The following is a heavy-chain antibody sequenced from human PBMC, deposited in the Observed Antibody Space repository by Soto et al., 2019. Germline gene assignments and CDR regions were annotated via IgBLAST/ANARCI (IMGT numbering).Heavy chain of an antibody. Sequence: XXTLSLTFTVSGGSISSYYWRWVPQPPGKRLEWIGYISYSGSTNYNPSLKSRVTISIDTSKNQFSLKLSSVTAADTAVYYCAREQFSGGHYFFDFWGQGALVTVSS. D-gene: IGHD2-15*01. CDR2: ISYSGST. CDR3: AREQFSGGHYFFDF. CDR1: GGSISSYY. V-gene: IGHV4-59*01. J-gene: IGHJ4*02.